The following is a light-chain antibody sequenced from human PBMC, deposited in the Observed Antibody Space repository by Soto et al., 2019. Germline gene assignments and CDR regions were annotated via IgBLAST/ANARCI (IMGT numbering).Light chain of an antibody. Sequence: EIVLTQSPGTLSLSPGERATLSCRASQSVSSSYLAWYQQKPGQAPSLLIYGASSRATGIPDRFSGSGSGTDFTLTIRRLEPEDFAVYYCQQYGRWWTFGQGTKVEIK. J-gene: IGKJ1*01. V-gene: IGKV3-20*01. CDR2: GAS. CDR1: QSVSSSY. CDR3: QQYGRWWT.